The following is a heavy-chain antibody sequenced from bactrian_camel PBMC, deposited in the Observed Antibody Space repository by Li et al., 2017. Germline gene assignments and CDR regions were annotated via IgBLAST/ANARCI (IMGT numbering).Heavy chain of an antibody. Sequence: VQLVESGGGSVQAGGSLTLSCSVSGSTTSTFCMGWFRQVSGKGREAVASIYTGADGTCYAASVKGRFTISRDNAKNTLYLQMNSLKPEDTAVYYCAGDRLMGWGEGTEFAYWGQGTQVTVS. CDR1: GSTTSTFC. CDR3: AGDRLMGWGEGTEFAY. D-gene: IGHD5*01. V-gene: IGHV3S31*01. J-gene: IGHJ6*01. CDR2: IYTGADGT.